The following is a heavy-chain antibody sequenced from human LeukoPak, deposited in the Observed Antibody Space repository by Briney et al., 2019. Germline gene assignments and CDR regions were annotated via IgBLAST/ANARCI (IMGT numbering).Heavy chain of an antibody. D-gene: IGHD3-10*01. CDR2: IYHSGIT. CDR1: GGSINNSDW. V-gene: IGHV4-4*02. J-gene: IGHJ4*02. Sequence: SGTLSLTCAVSGGSINNSDWWSWVRQPPDQGLEWIGEIYHSGITNYNPSLKSRVTISVDKSKNQFSLKLNSVTAADTAVYYCARGITIVRGAIYYFDYWGQGTVVTVSS. CDR3: ARGITIVRGAIYYFDY.